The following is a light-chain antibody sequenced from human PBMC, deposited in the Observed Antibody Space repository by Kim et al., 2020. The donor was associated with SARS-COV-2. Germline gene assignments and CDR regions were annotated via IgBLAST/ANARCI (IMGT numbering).Light chain of an antibody. CDR3: QHLGT. CDR2: DAS. Sequence: ATLSLSTGEGVTLSCRASQSVTRSLAWYQQKPGQAPRLLIYDASTRATGVPARFSGSGSGTDFTLTISILEPEDFAVYYCQHLGTFGQGTKVDIK. V-gene: IGKV3-11*01. J-gene: IGKJ1*01. CDR1: QSVTRS.